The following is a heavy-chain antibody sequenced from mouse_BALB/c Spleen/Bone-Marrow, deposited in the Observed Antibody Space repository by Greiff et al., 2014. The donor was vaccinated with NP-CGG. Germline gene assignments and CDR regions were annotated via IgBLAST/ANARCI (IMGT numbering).Heavy chain of an antibody. CDR2: IYPGNVNT. V-gene: IGHV1S56*01. CDR1: GYTFTSYY. D-gene: IGHD1-1*01. CDR3: ARDYYGSSSFAY. J-gene: IGHJ3*01. Sequence: QVQLQQSGPELVKPGASVRISCKASGYTFTSYYIHWVKQGPGQGLEWIGWIYPGNVNTKYNEKFKGKATLTADKSSSTAYMQLSSLTSEDSAVYFCARDYYGSSSFAYWGQGTLVTVSA.